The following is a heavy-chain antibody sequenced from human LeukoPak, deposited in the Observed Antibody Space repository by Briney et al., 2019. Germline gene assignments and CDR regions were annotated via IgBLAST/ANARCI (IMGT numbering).Heavy chain of an antibody. D-gene: IGHD3-22*01. J-gene: IGHJ4*02. V-gene: IGHV4-34*01. CDR2: INHSGST. Sequence: SETLSLTCAVYGGSFSGYYWSWIRQPPGKGLEWIGEINHSGSTNYNPSLKSRVTISVDTSKNQFSLKLSSVTAADTAVYYCARVKMIRPRFYFFDCSGYRYYFDYWGQGTLVTVSS. CDR3: ARVKMIRPRFYFFDCSGYRYYFDY. CDR1: GGSFSGYY.